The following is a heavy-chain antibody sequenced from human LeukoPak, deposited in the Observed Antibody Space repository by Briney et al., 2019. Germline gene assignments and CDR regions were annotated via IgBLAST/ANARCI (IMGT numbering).Heavy chain of an antibody. Sequence: GGSLRLSCAASGLTFSDYYMSWIRQAPGKGLEWIAYIGSNGGNIFYADSVKDRFTISRDNAKNSLYLQMDSLRAEDTAVYYCARIYYYGSGSGEYWGQGTLVTVSS. D-gene: IGHD3-10*01. CDR3: ARIYYYGSGSGEY. CDR2: IGSNGGNI. CDR1: GLTFSDYY. J-gene: IGHJ4*02. V-gene: IGHV3-11*04.